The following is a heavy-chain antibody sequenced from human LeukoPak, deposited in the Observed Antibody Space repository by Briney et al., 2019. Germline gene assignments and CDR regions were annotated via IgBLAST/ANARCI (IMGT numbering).Heavy chain of an antibody. D-gene: IGHD3-3*01. V-gene: IGHV1-69*01. CDR2: IIPIFGTA. J-gene: IGHJ5*02. CDR1: GGTFSSYA. Sequence: SVKVSCKASGGTFSSYAISWVRQAPGQGLEWMGGIIPIFGTANYAQKFQGRVTITADESTSTAYMELGSLRSDDTAVYYCARDVRFLEWLPSDNWFDPWGQGTLVTVSS. CDR3: ARDVRFLEWLPSDNWFDP.